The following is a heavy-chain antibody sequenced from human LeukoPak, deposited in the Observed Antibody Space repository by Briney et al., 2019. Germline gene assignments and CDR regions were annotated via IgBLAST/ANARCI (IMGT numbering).Heavy chain of an antibody. CDR2: INPNSGGT. CDR3: ATSRDGYNFHYFDY. V-gene: IGHV1-2*02. Sequence: ASVTVSCKASGYTFTGYYMHWVRQAPGQGLEWMGWINPNSGGTNYAQKFQGRVTMTRDTSISTAYMELSRLRSDDTAVYYCATSRDGYNFHYFDYWGQGTLVTVSS. J-gene: IGHJ4*02. D-gene: IGHD5-24*01. CDR1: GYTFTGYY.